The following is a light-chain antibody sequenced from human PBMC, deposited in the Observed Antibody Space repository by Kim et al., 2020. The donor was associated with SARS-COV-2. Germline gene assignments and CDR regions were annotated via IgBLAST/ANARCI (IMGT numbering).Light chain of an antibody. CDR1: SGSVSTNYY. CDR3: ILYMGSGIWV. Sequence: QAVVTQEPSFSVSPGGTVTLTCGLSSGSVSTNYYPSWYQQTPGQAPRTLIYNTNTRSSGVPDRFSGSILGNKAALTITGARADDESDYYCILYMGSGIWVFGGGTQLTVL. CDR2: NTN. J-gene: IGLJ3*02. V-gene: IGLV8-61*01.